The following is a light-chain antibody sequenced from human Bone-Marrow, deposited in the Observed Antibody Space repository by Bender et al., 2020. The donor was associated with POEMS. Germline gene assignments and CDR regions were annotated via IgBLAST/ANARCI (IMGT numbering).Light chain of an antibody. J-gene: IGLJ2*01. CDR2: AVS. V-gene: IGLV2-14*03. CDR1: SSDVGGSDF. Sequence: QSALTQPASVSGSPGQSITVSCTGSSSDVGGSDFVSWYQQHPGKAPKLIIYAVSYRPSGVSNRFSGSKSGNSAFLTISGLQADDEADYYCISYTSSDVVFGGGTKLTVL. CDR3: ISYTSSDVV.